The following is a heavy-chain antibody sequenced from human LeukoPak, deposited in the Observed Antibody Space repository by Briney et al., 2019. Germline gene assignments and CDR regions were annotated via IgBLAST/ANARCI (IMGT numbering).Heavy chain of an antibody. Sequence: PGGSLRLSCAASGFTVSSNYMSWVRQAPGKGLEWVSVIYSGGSTYYADSVKGRFTISRDNSKNTLYLQMNSLRAEDTAVYYCTHDYGDYGRDYWGQGTLVTVSS. CDR2: IYSGGST. D-gene: IGHD4-17*01. CDR1: GFTVSSNY. V-gene: IGHV3-53*01. J-gene: IGHJ4*02. CDR3: THDYGDYGRDY.